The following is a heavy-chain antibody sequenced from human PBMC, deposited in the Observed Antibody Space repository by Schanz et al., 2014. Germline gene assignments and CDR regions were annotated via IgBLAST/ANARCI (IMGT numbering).Heavy chain of an antibody. CDR1: GFTFSSYG. V-gene: IGHV3-30*19. D-gene: IGHD3-22*01. Sequence: VQLLESGGGLVQPGRSLRLSCAASGFTFSSYGMHWVRQAPGKGLEWVAQISHDGHRDFYADSVKGRFTVSRDNNWKTLSLQMNSLRSADTAIYHCARENSSGYSPAVTYYIDVWGKGTTVTVSS. CDR3: ARENSSGYSPAVTYYIDV. CDR2: ISHDGHRD. J-gene: IGHJ6*03.